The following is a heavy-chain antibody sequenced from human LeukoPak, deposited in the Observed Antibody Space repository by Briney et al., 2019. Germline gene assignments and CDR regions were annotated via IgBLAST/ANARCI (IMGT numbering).Heavy chain of an antibody. CDR2: MNPLGDNT. J-gene: IGHJ3*02. Sequence: ASVKVSCKTSGHTLPNYYLHWVRQAPGQGLEWMGIMNPLGDNTKYAQKFQGRVTMTRDMSTSTVYMELNSLRSEDTAVYYCARGGTGYSSGWLRAFDIWGQGTMVTVSS. CDR3: ARGGTGYSSGWLRAFDI. D-gene: IGHD6-19*01. V-gene: IGHV1-46*01. CDR1: GHTLPNYY.